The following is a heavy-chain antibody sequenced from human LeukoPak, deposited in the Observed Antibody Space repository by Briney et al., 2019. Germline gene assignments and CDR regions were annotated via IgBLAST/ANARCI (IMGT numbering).Heavy chain of an antibody. V-gene: IGHV1-69*04. Sequence: SVKVSCKASGGTLSSYAFSWVRQAPGQGLEWMGRIIPILGTANYAQTFQGRVTITADKSTSTAYMELSSLTSEDTAVYYCARVSDDSGWNFDYWGQGTLVTVSS. CDR1: GGTLSSYA. CDR3: ARVSDDSGWNFDY. CDR2: IIPILGTA. J-gene: IGHJ4*02. D-gene: IGHD6-19*01.